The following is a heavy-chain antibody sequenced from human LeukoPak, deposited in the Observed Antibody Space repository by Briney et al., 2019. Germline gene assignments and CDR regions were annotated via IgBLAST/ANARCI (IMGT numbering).Heavy chain of an antibody. Sequence: PSETLSLTCTVSGDSISSYYWSWIRQPSGQGLEWIGYIYYSGSTDYNPSLKSRVTMSVDTSKNQFSLKLSSVAAADTAVYYCARGKLHGGTFDYWGQGTLVTVSS. CDR2: IYYSGST. CDR1: GDSISSYY. D-gene: IGHD4-23*01. V-gene: IGHV4-59*01. J-gene: IGHJ4*02. CDR3: ARGKLHGGTFDY.